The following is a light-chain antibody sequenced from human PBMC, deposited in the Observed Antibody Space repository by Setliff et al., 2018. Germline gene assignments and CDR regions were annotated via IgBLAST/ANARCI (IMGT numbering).Light chain of an antibody. J-gene: IGLJ1*01. CDR3: SSYTSSGTDV. CDR1: STDVGRYIF. Sequence: QSALAQPASVSGSPGQSITISCTGSSTDVGRYIFVSWYQQHPGKAPRLMIFDVSNRPSGVSNRLSGSKSGNTASLTISGLQAEDEADYYCSSYTSSGTDVFGRGTKV. CDR2: DVS. V-gene: IGLV2-14*03.